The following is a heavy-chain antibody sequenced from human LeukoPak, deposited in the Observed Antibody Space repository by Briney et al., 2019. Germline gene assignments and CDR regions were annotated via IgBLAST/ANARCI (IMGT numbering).Heavy chain of an antibody. J-gene: IGHJ5*01. CDR1: GFTFSGFG. Sequence: GGSLRLSCVGSGFTFSGFGMRWVRQAPGKGLEHVSTISRNGDSTYYASSVKGRFTISRDDSKNTVYLRMGSLRTEDMGVYYCAREGGDSWGQGTLVTVSS. V-gene: IGHV3-64*01. D-gene: IGHD3-16*01. CDR3: AREGGDS. CDR2: ISRNGDST.